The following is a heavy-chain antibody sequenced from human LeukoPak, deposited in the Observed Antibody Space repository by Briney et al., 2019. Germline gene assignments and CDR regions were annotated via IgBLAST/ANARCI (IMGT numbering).Heavy chain of an antibody. J-gene: IGHJ4*02. D-gene: IGHD3-22*01. Sequence: GGSLRLSCVSSGFTFSSFAMSWVRQAPGKGLEWVSYISSSGSTIYYADSVKGRFTISRDNAKNSLYLQMNSLRAEDTAVYYCARVDDSSGYYSYFDYWGQGTLVTVSS. CDR2: ISSSGSTI. CDR3: ARVDDSSGYYSYFDY. V-gene: IGHV3-48*03. CDR1: GFTFSSFA.